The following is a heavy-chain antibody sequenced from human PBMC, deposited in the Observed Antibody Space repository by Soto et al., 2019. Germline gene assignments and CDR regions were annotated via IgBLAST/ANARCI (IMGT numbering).Heavy chain of an antibody. Sequence: SVKVSCKASGGTFSSYAISWVRQAPGQGLEWMGGIIPIFGTANYAQKFQGRVTITADESTSTAYMELSSLRSEDTAVYYCARDSYSGSYYYYGMDVWGQGTTVTVSS. J-gene: IGHJ6*02. CDR2: IIPIFGTA. D-gene: IGHD1-26*01. V-gene: IGHV1-69*13. CDR3: ARDSYSGSYYYYGMDV. CDR1: GGTFSSYA.